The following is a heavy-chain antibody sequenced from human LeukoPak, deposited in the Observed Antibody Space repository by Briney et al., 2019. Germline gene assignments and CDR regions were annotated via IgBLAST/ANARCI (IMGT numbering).Heavy chain of an antibody. J-gene: IGHJ4*02. CDR2: INPNSGGT. CDR3: ARSLEYSSSSGPLDY. Sequence: GASVKVFCKASGYTFTGYYMHWVGQAPGQGLEGMGWINPNSGGTNYAQKFQGRVTMTRDTSISTAYMELSRLRSDDTAVYYCARSLEYSSSSGPLDYWGQGTLVTVSS. CDR1: GYTFTGYY. D-gene: IGHD6-6*01. V-gene: IGHV1-2*02.